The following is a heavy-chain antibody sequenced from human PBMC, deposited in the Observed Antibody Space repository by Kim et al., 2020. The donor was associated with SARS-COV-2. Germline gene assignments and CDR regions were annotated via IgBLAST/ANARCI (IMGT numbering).Heavy chain of an antibody. J-gene: IGHJ5*02. Sequence: SVKVSCKASGGTFSSYAISWVRQAPGQGLEWMGRIIPILGIANYAQKFQGRVTITADKSTSTAYMELSSLRSEDTAVYYCARECLGYRPGWFDPWGQGTLVTVSS. V-gene: IGHV1-69*04. D-gene: IGHD3-16*01. CDR2: IIPILGIA. CDR3: ARECLGYRPGWFDP. CDR1: GGTFSSYA.